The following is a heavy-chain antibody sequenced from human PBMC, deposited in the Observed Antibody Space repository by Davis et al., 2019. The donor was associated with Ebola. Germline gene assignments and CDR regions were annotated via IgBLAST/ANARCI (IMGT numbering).Heavy chain of an antibody. CDR2: ISYDGDNN. D-gene: IGHD4-17*01. CDR1: GFVFSSYV. CDR3: ARGAYGDYIVKAFDI. Sequence: GGSLRLSCAASGFVFSSYVMSWVRQAPGKGLEWVAVISYDGDNNYHADSVQGRFTISRDNSKNTLYLQMNSLRAEDTAIYYCARGAYGDYIVKAFDIWGQGTKVTVSS. V-gene: IGHV3-30*03. J-gene: IGHJ3*02.